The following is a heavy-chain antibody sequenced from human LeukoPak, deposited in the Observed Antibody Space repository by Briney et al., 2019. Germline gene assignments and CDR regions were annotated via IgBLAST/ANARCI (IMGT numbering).Heavy chain of an antibody. Sequence: GGSLRLSCAASGFTFSSYWMSWVRQAPGKGLEWVANIKQDGSEKYYVDSVKGRFTISRDNAKNSLYLQMNSLGAEDTAVYYCAREVSSLVWYYYGSGSYYYYFDYWGQGTLVTVSS. CDR3: AREVSSLVWYYYGSGSYYYYFDY. V-gene: IGHV3-7*03. D-gene: IGHD3-10*01. J-gene: IGHJ4*02. CDR2: IKQDGSEK. CDR1: GFTFSSYW.